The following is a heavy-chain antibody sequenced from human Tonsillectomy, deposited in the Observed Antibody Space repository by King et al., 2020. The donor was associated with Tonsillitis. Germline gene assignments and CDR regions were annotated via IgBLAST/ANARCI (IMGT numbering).Heavy chain of an antibody. D-gene: IGHD3-3*01. V-gene: IGHV3-30-3*01. CDR3: ARGRGYDIWSGYYTDAFVI. Sequence: VQLVQSGGGVVQPGRSLRLSCAASGFTFSSYAMHWVRQAPGKGLEWVAVISYDVGNQYYADSVKGRFTISRDNTKNTLYLQMNSLRAEDTAVYYCARGRGYDIWSGYYTDAFVIWGQGTMVTVSS. CDR1: GFTFSSYA. CDR2: ISYDVGNQ. J-gene: IGHJ3*02.